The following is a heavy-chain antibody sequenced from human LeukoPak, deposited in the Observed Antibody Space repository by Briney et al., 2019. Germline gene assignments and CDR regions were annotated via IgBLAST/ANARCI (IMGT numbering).Heavy chain of an antibody. J-gene: IGHJ5*02. D-gene: IGHD1-26*01. CDR3: ARDSPPTYSGSYYTSLFWFDP. CDR2: ISSSSSTI. V-gene: IGHV3-48*01. CDR1: GFTFSSYS. Sequence: GGSLRLSCAASGFTFSSYSMNWVRQAPGKGLEWVSYISSSSSTIYYADSVKGRFTIPRDNAKNSLYLQMNSLRAEDTAVYYCARDSPPTYSGSYYTSLFWFDPWGQGTLVTVSS.